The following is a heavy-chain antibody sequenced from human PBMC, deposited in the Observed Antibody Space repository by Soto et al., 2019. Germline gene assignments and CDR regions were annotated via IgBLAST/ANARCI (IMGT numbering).Heavy chain of an antibody. D-gene: IGHD3-10*02. CDR2: VEYGGST. CDR1: GGSIISSNFY. Sequence: QLQESGPGLVKPSETLSLTCTVSGGSIISSNFYWGWIRQPPGKGLEWIGSVEYGGSTYDNPSLTSRVTLSADTSKTQFSLKLTSVTAADTAIYYCARHVRGAVTMNWFDPWGHGTLVTVSS. V-gene: IGHV4-39*01. J-gene: IGHJ5*02. CDR3: ARHVRGAVTMNWFDP.